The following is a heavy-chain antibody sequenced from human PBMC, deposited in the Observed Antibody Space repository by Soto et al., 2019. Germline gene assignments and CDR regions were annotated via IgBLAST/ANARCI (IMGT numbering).Heavy chain of an antibody. CDR3: TTCVSGSYYFPYYYYGMDV. Sequence: GVTLRLSCAASGFPFSNAWMNWVRQAPGKGLEWVGRIKSKTDGGTTDYAAAVKGRFSISRDASKNTLYLQMNSLKTEDTAVYYCTTCVSGSYYFPYYYYGMDVWGQGTTVTVSS. CDR1: GFPFSNAW. CDR2: IKSKTDGGTT. J-gene: IGHJ6*02. V-gene: IGHV3-15*07. D-gene: IGHD1-26*01.